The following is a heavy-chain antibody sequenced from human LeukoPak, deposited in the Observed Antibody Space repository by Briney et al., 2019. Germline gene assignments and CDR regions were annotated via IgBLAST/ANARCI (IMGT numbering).Heavy chain of an antibody. CDR2: IIKSGGRT. D-gene: IGHD4/OR15-4a*01. CDR3: AKFRGATDHYHYYMDV. V-gene: IGHV3-23*01. CDR1: GFTFSNYA. Sequence: GGSLRLSCAASGFTFSNYAMSWVRQAPGKGLEWVSSIIKSGGRTFYAYSVKGRFTISRDNSKDTLYLEMNSLRAEDTAVYYCAKFRGATDHYHYYMDVWGEGTAVTVSS. J-gene: IGHJ6*03.